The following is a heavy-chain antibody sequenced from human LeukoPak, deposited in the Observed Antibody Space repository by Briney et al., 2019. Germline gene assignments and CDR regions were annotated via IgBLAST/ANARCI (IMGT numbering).Heavy chain of an antibody. CDR1: GGSISSYY. CDR2: IYYSGRT. V-gene: IGHV4-59*08. D-gene: IGHD5-24*01. CDR3: ARGGRDGYTLYPFDY. J-gene: IGHJ4*02. Sequence: SETLSLTCTVSGGSISSYYWSWIRQPPGKGLEGIGYIYYSGRTNYNPSLKSRVTISVDTSKNQLSLKLSSVTAADTAVYYCARGGRDGYTLYPFDYWGQGTLVTVSS.